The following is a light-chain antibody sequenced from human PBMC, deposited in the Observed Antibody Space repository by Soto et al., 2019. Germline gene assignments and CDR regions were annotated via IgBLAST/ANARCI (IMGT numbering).Light chain of an antibody. CDR2: GVS. V-gene: IGKV3-20*01. CDR1: QSVRSSY. J-gene: IGKJ1*01. CDR3: QQYGTSPRT. Sequence: EIVLTQSPGTLSLSPGERATLSCRASQSVRSSYLAWYQQKLGQAPRLLIYGVSNRATGIPDRFSGSGSGTDFTLTISRLESEDLAVYYCQQYGTSPRTFGQGTKVKSN.